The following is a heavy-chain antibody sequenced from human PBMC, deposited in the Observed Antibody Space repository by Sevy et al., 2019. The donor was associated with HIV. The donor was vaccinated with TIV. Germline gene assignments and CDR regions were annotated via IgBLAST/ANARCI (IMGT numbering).Heavy chain of an antibody. D-gene: IGHD6-13*01. J-gene: IGHJ6*03. CDR2: IKQDGSEK. Sequence: GGSLRLSCAASGFTFSSYWMSWVRQAPGKGLEWVANIKQDGSEKYYVDSVKGRFTISRDNAKNSLYLQMNSLRAEETAVYYCARDGFSSSWNNYYYYYYMDVWGKGTTVTVSS. V-gene: IGHV3-7*01. CDR3: ARDGFSSSWNNYYYYYYMDV. CDR1: GFTFSSYW.